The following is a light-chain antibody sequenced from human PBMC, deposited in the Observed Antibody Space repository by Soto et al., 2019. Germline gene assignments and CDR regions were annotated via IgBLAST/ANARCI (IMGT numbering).Light chain of an antibody. J-gene: IGLJ2*01. CDR3: AAWDDSLSGQGVV. Sequence: QSVLTQPPSASGTPGQRVTISCSGSSSNIGVNYVYWFQQLPGTAPKVLIYRNNQRPSGVPDRFSASKSGTSASLAISGLRSEDEADYYCAAWDDSLSGQGVVFGGGTKLTVL. CDR2: RNN. CDR1: SSNIGVNY. V-gene: IGLV1-47*01.